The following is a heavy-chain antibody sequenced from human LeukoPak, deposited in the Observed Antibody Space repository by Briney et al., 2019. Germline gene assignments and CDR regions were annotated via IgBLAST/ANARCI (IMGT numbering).Heavy chain of an antibody. CDR2: ISGSGGST. V-gene: IGHV3-23*01. J-gene: IGHJ5*02. CDR1: GFTFSSYA. CDR3: ATSYSSSWYWFDP. Sequence: GGSLRLSCAASGFTFSSYAMSWVRQAPGKGLEWVSAISGSGGSTYYGDSVKGRFTISRDNSKNTLYLQMNSLRAEDTAVYYCATSYSSSWYWFDPWGQGTLVTVSS. D-gene: IGHD6-13*01.